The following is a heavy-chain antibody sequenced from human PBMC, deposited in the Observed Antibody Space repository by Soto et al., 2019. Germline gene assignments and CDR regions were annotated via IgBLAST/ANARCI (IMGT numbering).Heavy chain of an antibody. Sequence: QVQLVQSGTEVKEPGSSVKVSCKASGGSFSTSSFVWVRQGPGQGLEWMGGFIPIFSRTNLAQKFQGRVTFSADESTRTTYMELRSLTSEDTAIYYWARDVVRSTAGDSWGQGTLVTVSS. CDR1: GGSFSTSS. V-gene: IGHV1-69*01. D-gene: IGHD2-15*01. J-gene: IGHJ4*02. CDR2: FIPIFSRT. CDR3: ARDVVRSTAGDS.